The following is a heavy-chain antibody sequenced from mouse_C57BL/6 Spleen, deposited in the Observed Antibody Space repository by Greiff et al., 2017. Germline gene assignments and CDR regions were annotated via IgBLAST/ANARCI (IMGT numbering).Heavy chain of an antibody. CDR3: TRGTGWLYYEV. Sequence: QVQLQQSGAELVRPGASVTLSCKASGYTFTDYEMHWVKQTPVHGLEWIGAIDPETGGTSYNQKFKGKAILTADKYSRTAYMELRSLTSEDSAVYYCTRGTGWLYYEVWGTGTTVTVSS. CDR2: IDPETGGT. V-gene: IGHV1-15*01. CDR1: GYTFTDYE. J-gene: IGHJ1*03. D-gene: IGHD4-1*01.